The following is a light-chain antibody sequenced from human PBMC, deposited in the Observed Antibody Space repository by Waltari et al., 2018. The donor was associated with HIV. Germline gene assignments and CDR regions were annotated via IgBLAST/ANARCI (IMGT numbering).Light chain of an antibody. J-gene: IGLJ2*01. V-gene: IGLV1-40*01. CDR1: RSNIGAGYD. CDR2: GNT. Sequence: QSVLTQPPSVSGAPGQRVTISCPGTRSNIGAGYDVQWYQQLPGTAPKLLIYGNTNRPSGVPDRFSGSKSGTSASLDITGLQAEDEADYYCQSYDSSLSGSKIFGGGTKLTVL. CDR3: QSYDSSLSGSKI.